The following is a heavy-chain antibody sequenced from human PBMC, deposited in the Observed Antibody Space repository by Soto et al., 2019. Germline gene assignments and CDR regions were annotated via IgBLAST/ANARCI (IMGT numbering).Heavy chain of an antibody. CDR1: GYSFTSYW. CDR2: IYPGDSDT. V-gene: IGHV5-51*01. J-gene: IGHJ1*01. Sequence: PGESLKISYKGSGYSFTSYWIGWVRQMPGKGLEWMGIIYPGDSDTRYSPSFQGQVTISADKSISTAYLQWSSLKASDTAMYYCATPEAGYCGGDCYPWNFQHWGQGTLVTVSS. D-gene: IGHD2-21*01. CDR3: ATPEAGYCGGDCYPWNFQH.